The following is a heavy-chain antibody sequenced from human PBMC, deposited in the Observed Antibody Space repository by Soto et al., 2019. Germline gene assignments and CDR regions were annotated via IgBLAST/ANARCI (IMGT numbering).Heavy chain of an antibody. CDR1: GFTFSSYA. CDR3: AKDPQDIVVVVAVPNWFDP. V-gene: IGHV3-23*01. Sequence: PGGSLRLSCAASGFTFSSYAMSWVRQAPGKGLGWVSAISGSCGSTYYADSVKGRFTISRDNSKNTLYLQMNSLRAEDTAVYYCAKDPQDIVVVVAVPNWFDPWGQGTLVTVSS. J-gene: IGHJ5*02. CDR2: ISGSCGST. D-gene: IGHD2-15*01.